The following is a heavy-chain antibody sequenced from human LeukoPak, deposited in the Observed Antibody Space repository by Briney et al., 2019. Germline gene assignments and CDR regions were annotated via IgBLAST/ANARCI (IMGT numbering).Heavy chain of an antibody. CDR2: ISYDGSNK. CDR3: AKSAQYYLDY. J-gene: IGHJ4*02. V-gene: IGHV3-30*18. CDR1: GFTFSSYG. Sequence: GRSLRLSCAASGFTFSSYGMHWVRQAPGKGLEWVAVISYDGSNKYYADPVKGRFTISRDNSKNTLYLQMNSLRAEDTAVYYCAKSAQYYLDYWGQGTLVTVSS.